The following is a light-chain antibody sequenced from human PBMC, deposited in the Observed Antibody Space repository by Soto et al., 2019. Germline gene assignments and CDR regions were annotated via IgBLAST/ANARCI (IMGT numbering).Light chain of an antibody. CDR1: QSISSW. J-gene: IGKJ3*01. Sequence: DIQMTQSPSTLSASVGDRVTITCRASQSISSWLAWYQQKPGKAPKLLIYKPSNLQSGVPSRFSGSGSGTEFTLTISSLQPDDFATYYCQRYDSYSIFTFGPGTKVDIK. CDR3: QRYDSYSIFT. V-gene: IGKV1-5*03. CDR2: KPS.